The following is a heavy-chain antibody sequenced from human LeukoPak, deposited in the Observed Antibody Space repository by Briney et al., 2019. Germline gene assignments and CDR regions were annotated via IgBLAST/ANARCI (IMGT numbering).Heavy chain of an antibody. J-gene: IGHJ4*02. V-gene: IGHV3-66*01. CDR3: ARDSPPPLTVTTSPDY. Sequence: PGGSLRLSCAASGFTVSSNYMSWFRMAPGKGLEWVPLIYSGGTTYYAASVKSRFTISRDNSKNTLYLQMNSLRAEDTAVYYCARDSPPPLTVTTSPDYWGQGTLVTVSS. CDR1: GFTVSSNY. CDR2: IYSGGTT. D-gene: IGHD4-17*01.